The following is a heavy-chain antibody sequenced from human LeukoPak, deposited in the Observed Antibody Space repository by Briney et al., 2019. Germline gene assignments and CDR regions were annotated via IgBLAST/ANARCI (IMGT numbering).Heavy chain of an antibody. J-gene: IGHJ3*02. D-gene: IGHD6-19*01. Sequence: GESLKISCKGSGYSFTSFWIGWVRQMPGKGLEWMGIIYPGDSDTRYSPSFQGQVTTSADKSISTAYLHCSSLKASDTAMYYCARNTPYSSGWNAFDIWGQGTMVTVSS. CDR3: ARNTPYSSGWNAFDI. CDR2: IYPGDSDT. CDR1: GYSFTSFW. V-gene: IGHV5-51*01.